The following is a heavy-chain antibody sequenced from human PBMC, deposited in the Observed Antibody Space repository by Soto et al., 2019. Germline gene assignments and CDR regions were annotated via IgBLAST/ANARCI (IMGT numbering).Heavy chain of an antibody. J-gene: IGHJ4*02. CDR1: GGTFSSYT. Sequence: QVQLVQSGAEVKKPGSSVKVSCKASGGTFSSYTISWVRQAPGQGLEWMGRIIPILGIANYAQKFQGRVSITADKSTITAYMELSSLRSEAAAVYYCVSHYDSSGEFDFWGQGTLVTVSS. V-gene: IGHV1-69*02. CDR2: IIPILGIA. CDR3: VSHYDSSGEFDF. D-gene: IGHD3-22*01.